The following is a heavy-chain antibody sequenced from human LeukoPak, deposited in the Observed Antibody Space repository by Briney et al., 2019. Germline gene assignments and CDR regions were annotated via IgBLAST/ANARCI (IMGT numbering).Heavy chain of an antibody. CDR3: ARDQQGDSSSWYWGNNWFDP. CDR2: IIPILGIA. J-gene: IGHJ5*02. CDR1: GGTFSSYT. Sequence: SVKVSCKASGGTFSSYTISWVRQAPGQGLEWMGRIIPILGIANYAQKFQGRVTITADKSTSTAYMELSSLRSEDTAVYYCARDQQGDSSSWYWGNNWFDPWGQGTLVIVSS. V-gene: IGHV1-69*04. D-gene: IGHD6-13*01.